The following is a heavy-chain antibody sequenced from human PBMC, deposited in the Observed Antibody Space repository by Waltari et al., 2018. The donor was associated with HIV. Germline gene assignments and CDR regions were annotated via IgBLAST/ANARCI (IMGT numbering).Heavy chain of an antibody. V-gene: IGHV4-34*01. CDR2: INHSGTT. J-gene: IGHJ4*01. CDR3: AYSYLTGSILHPF. D-gene: IGHD3-9*01. CDR1: GGSFSGYY. Sequence: QEQLQQWGAGLLKPSETLSLTCAVYGGSFSGYYLNWVRQPPGKGLEWIGEINHSGTTNYNPSRKSRVTMSVDTPKRQFSLKLNSVTAADTAVYFCAYSYLTGSILHPFWGQGTLVTVSS.